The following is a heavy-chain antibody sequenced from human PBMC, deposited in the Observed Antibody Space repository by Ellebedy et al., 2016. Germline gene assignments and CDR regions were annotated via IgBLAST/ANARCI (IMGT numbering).Heavy chain of an antibody. D-gene: IGHD3-3*01. V-gene: IGHV3-33*06. Sequence: GESLKISXAASGFTFSSYGMHWVRQAPGKGLEWVAVIWYDGSNKYYADSVKGRFTISRDNSKNRLYLQMNSLRAEDTAVYYCTKDLWAGRDFGIVTVDYWGQGTLVTVSS. CDR1: GFTFSSYG. CDR2: IWYDGSNK. J-gene: IGHJ4*02. CDR3: TKDLWAGRDFGIVTVDY.